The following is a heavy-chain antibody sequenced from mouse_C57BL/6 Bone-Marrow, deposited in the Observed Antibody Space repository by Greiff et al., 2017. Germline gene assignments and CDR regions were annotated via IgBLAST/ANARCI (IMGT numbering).Heavy chain of an antibody. CDR2: ILPGSGST. CDR1: GYTFTGYW. Sequence: QVQLQQSGAELMKPGASVKLSCKATGYTFTGYWIEWVKQRPGHGLEWIGEILPGSGSTNYNEKFKGKATFTADTSSNTAYMQLGSLTTEDSAIYDCASSVGGYFCDYWGQGTTLTVSS. V-gene: IGHV1-9*01. CDR3: ASSVGGYFCDY. J-gene: IGHJ2*01. D-gene: IGHD2-3*01.